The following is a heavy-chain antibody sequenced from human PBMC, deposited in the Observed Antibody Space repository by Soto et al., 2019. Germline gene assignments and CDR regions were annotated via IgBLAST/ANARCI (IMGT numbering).Heavy chain of an antibody. CDR1: GFTFSNYG. J-gene: IGHJ4*02. CDR3: AKRPLTAAGFDY. CDR2: ITGSGGGT. D-gene: IGHD6-13*01. Sequence: EVQLLESGGGLVQPGGSLRPSCAASGFTFSNYGMTWVRQAPGKGVEAVSGITGSGGGTYFVDCVKGRFTISRDNSKNTVYLQMNSLRAEDTAVYYCAKRPLTAAGFDYWGQGTLVTVSS. V-gene: IGHV3-23*01.